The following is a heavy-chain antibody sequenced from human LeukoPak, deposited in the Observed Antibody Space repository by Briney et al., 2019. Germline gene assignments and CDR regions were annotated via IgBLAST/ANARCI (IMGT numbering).Heavy chain of an antibody. Sequence: GGSLRLSCAASGFTFSSYSMNWVRQAPGKGLEWVSSISSSSSYIYYADSVKGRFTISRDNSKNTVYLQMNSLRAEDTAVYYCAKGYQWGYPPGAFDIWGQGTMVTVSS. J-gene: IGHJ3*02. D-gene: IGHD2-8*01. CDR3: AKGYQWGYPPGAFDI. V-gene: IGHV3-21*04. CDR2: ISSSSSYI. CDR1: GFTFSSYS.